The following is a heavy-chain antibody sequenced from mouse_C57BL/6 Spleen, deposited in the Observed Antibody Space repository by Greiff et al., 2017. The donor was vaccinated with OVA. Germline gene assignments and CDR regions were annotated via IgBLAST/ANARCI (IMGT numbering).Heavy chain of an antibody. CDR1: GYTFTSYW. Sequence: VQLQQSGAELVKPGASVKLSCKASGYTFTSYWMQWVKQRPGQGLEWIGEIDPSDSYTNYNQKFKGKATLTVDTSSSTAYMQLSSLTSEDSAVYYSARGGVYDYDWFAYWGQGTLVTVSA. J-gene: IGHJ3*01. V-gene: IGHV1-50*01. D-gene: IGHD2-4*01. CDR3: ARGGVYDYDWFAY. CDR2: IDPSDSYT.